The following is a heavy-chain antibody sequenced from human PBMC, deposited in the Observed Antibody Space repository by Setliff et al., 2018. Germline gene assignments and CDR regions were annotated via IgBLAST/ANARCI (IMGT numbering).Heavy chain of an antibody. D-gene: IGHD3-10*01. CDR2: INSDGSST. V-gene: IGHV3-74*01. J-gene: IGHJ3*01. CDR3: AKQRTITLSNDAFDV. Sequence: PGGSLRLSCAASGFTLSSYWMHWVRQAPGKGLVWVSRINSDGSSTSYADSVKGRFTISRDNAKNTLYLQMNSLRAEDTAVYYCAKQRTITLSNDAFDVWGQGTMVTVS. CDR1: GFTLSSYW.